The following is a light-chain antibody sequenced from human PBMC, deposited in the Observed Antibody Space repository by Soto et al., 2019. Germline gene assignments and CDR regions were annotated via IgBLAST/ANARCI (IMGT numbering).Light chain of an antibody. CDR1: QSVDSN. V-gene: IGKV3-20*01. CDR2: GAS. Sequence: EIVLTQSPGNLSLSPGERATLSCRASQSVDSNLAWYQQKPGQAPRLLIYGASNRATGIPDRFSGSGSGTDFTLTISRLEPEDFAVYYCQQYGSSGTFGQGTKVDIK. CDR3: QQYGSSGT. J-gene: IGKJ1*01.